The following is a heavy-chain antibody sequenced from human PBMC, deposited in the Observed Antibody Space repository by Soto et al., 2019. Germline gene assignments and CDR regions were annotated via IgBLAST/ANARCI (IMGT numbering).Heavy chain of an antibody. V-gene: IGHV3-23*01. CDR2: ISGSGGGT. Sequence: PGGSLRLSCAASGFTFSTYAMSWVRQAPGKGLEWVSGISGSGGGTYYADSVKGRFTISRDNSKNTLYLQMNSLRDEDTAVYYCAKDLYGDYGGLDYWGQGTLVTVSS. D-gene: IGHD4-17*01. J-gene: IGHJ4*02. CDR1: GFTFSTYA. CDR3: AKDLYGDYGGLDY.